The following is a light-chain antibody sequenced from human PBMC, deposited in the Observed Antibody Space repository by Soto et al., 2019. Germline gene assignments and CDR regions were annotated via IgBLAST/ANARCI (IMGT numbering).Light chain of an antibody. CDR1: QAIRND. V-gene: IGKV1-17*01. Sequence: DIQMTQSPCSLSASVGEGVTITCRASQAIRNDLAWYQQKPGRAPKRLIYGSSSLQSGVPSRFSGSGSGTEFTLTISSLQPEDFATYYCLQHNVFPRTFGQGTKVDIK. J-gene: IGKJ1*01. CDR3: LQHNVFPRT. CDR2: GSS.